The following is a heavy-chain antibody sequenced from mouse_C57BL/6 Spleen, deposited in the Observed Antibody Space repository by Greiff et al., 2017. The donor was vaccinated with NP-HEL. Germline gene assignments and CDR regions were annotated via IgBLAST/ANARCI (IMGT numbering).Heavy chain of an antibody. CDR3: ARLREENYFDD. J-gene: IGHJ2*01. Sequence: EVMLVESGGDLVKPGGSLKLSCAASGFTFSSYGMSWVRQTPDKRLEWVATISSGGSYTYYPDSVKGRFTISRDNAKNTLYLQMSSLKSEDTAMYYCARLREENYFDDWGQGTTLTVSS. V-gene: IGHV5-6*01. CDR2: ISSGGSYT. CDR1: GFTFSSYG.